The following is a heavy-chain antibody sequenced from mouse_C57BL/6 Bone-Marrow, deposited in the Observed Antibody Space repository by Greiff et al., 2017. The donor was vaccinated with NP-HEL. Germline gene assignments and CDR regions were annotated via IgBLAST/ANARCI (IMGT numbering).Heavy chain of an antibody. CDR3: ARGDGYYLFDY. CDR1: GYTFTSYW. J-gene: IGHJ2*01. D-gene: IGHD2-3*01. CDR2: IHPNSGST. V-gene: IGHV1-64*01. Sequence: VQLQESGAELVKPGASVKLSCKASGYTFTSYWMHWVKQRPGQGLEWIGMIHPNSGSTNYNEKFKSKATLTVDKSSSTAYMQLSSLTSEDSAVYYCARGDGYYLFDYWGQGTTLTVSS.